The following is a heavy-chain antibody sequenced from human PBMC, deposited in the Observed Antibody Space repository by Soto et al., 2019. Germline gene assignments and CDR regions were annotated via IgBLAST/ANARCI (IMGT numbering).Heavy chain of an antibody. J-gene: IGHJ4*02. CDR1: GGSISSYY. CDR2: IYYSGST. D-gene: IGHD3-22*01. Sequence: SETLSLTCTVSGGSISSYYCSWIRQPPGKGLEWIGYIYYSGSTNYNPSLKSRVTISVDTSKNQFSLKLSSVTAADTAVYYCARHGTYYYDSSGYYTLDYWGQGTLVTVSS. V-gene: IGHV4-59*01. CDR3: ARHGTYYYDSSGYYTLDY.